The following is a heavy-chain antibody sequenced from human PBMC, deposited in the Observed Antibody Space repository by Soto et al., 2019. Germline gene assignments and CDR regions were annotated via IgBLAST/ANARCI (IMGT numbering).Heavy chain of an antibody. V-gene: IGHV1-69*04. CDR3: ARDHRGLGYCSSTSCYRLYNWFXP. J-gene: IGHJ5*02. CDR1: GGTFSSYT. D-gene: IGHD2-2*01. Sequence: SVKVSCKASGGTFSSYTISWVRHAPGQGLEWMGRIIPILGIANYAQKFQGRVTITADKSTSTAYMELSSLRSEDTAVYYFARDHRGLGYCSSTSCYRLYNWFXPWG. CDR2: IIPILGIA.